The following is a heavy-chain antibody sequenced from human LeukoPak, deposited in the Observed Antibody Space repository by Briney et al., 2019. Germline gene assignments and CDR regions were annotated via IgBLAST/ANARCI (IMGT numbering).Heavy chain of an antibody. V-gene: IGHV1-2*02. CDR3: ARDLSSGWYFVVGY. D-gene: IGHD6-19*01. Sequence: GASVKVSCKASGYTFTGYYMHWVRQAPGQGLEWMGWINPNSGGTNYAQKFRGRVTMTRDTSISTAYMELSRLRSDDTAVYYCARDLSSGWYFVVGYWGQGTLVTVSS. J-gene: IGHJ4*02. CDR1: GYTFTGYY. CDR2: INPNSGGT.